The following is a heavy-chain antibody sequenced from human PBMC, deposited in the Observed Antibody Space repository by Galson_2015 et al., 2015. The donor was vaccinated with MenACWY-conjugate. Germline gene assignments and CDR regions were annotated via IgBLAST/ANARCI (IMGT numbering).Heavy chain of an antibody. V-gene: IGHV4-30-4*08. D-gene: IGHD2-8*01. CDR1: GGSFSSHY. CDR2: IFYSGTT. CDR3: ARDGGYCSNGVCPDYYFYGMDV. Sequence: TLSLTCAVYGGSFSSHYWSWIRQHPGKGLEWIGNIFYSGTTYYNPSLKSRVTISVDTSRNQISLRLTSVTAADTAVYYCARDGGYCSNGVCPDYYFYGMDVWGQGTKVTVSS. J-gene: IGHJ6*02.